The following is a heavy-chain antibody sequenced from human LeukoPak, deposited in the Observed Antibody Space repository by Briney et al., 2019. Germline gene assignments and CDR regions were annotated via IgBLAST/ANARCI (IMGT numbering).Heavy chain of an antibody. CDR1: GGSITSGTYY. CDR2: MFYTGRT. Sequence: SETLSLTCSVSGGSITSGTYYWDWIRQPPGKGLEWIGTMFYTGRTDYNPSLKSRVTISVDTSRTQFSLKLSSVTAADTAVYYCARGVRYSSDYAADYWGQGTLVTVSS. CDR3: ARGVRYSSDYAADY. J-gene: IGHJ4*02. V-gene: IGHV4-39*07. D-gene: IGHD5-18*01.